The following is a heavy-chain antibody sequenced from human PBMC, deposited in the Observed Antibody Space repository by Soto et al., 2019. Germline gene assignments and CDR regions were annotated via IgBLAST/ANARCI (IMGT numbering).Heavy chain of an antibody. J-gene: IGHJ4*02. V-gene: IGHV3-30-3*01. CDR1: GFTFSSYA. Sequence: QVQLVESGGGVVQPGRSLRLSCAASGFTFSSYAMHWVRQAPGKGLEWVAVISYDGSNKYYADSVKGRFTISXXXXXXXXXXXXXSLRAEDTAVYYRARGWGWNYFDYWGQGTLVTVSS. CDR2: ISYDGSNK. D-gene: IGHD6-19*01. CDR3: ARGWGWNYFDY.